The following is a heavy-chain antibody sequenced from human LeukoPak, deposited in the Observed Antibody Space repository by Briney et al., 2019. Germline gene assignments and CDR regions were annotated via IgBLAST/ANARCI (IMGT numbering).Heavy chain of an antibody. CDR2: IYYSGST. CDR3: ARYFGYSYGLPHYYFDY. D-gene: IGHD5-18*01. J-gene: IGHJ4*02. V-gene: IGHV4-59*08. Sequence: PSETLSLTCTVSGGSISSYYWSWIRQPPGKGLEWIGSIYYSGSTNYNPSLKSRVTISVDTSKNQFSLKLSSVTAADTAVYYCARYFGYSYGLPHYYFDYWGQGTLVTVSS. CDR1: GGSISSYY.